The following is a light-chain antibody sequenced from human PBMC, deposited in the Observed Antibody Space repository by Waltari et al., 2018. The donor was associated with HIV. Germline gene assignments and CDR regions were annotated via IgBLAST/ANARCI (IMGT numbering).Light chain of an antibody. V-gene: IGLV1-47*01. Sequence: QSVLTQPPSASGTPGQRVTISCSGSSSNIGSSYVYWYQQVPGTAPKLLIYSRNHRPSGVPCRFSGSKSGTSASLAISGLRSEDEADYYCAAWDDSLSGYVFGTGTKVTVL. CDR1: SSNIGSSY. CDR3: AAWDDSLSGYV. CDR2: SRN. J-gene: IGLJ1*01.